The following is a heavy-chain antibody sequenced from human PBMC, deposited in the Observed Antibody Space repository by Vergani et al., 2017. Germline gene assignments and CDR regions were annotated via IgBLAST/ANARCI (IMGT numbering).Heavy chain of an antibody. J-gene: IGHJ4*02. V-gene: IGHV3-23*01. CDR1: GFTFSSYA. CDR3: ARAYYYDSSGKGLGGHYFDY. Sequence: EVQLLESGGGLVQPGGSLRLSCAASGFTFSSYAMSWVRQAPGKGLEWLSAISGSGGSTYYADSVKGRFTISRDNSKNTLYLQMNSLRAEDTAVYYCARAYYYDSSGKGLGGHYFDYWGQGTLVTVSS. CDR2: ISGSGGST. D-gene: IGHD3-22*01.